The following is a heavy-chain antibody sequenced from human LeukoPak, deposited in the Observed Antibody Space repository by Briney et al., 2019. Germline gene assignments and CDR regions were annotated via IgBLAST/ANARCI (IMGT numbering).Heavy chain of an antibody. J-gene: IGHJ3*02. CDR2: IYPGNSDT. Sequence: GESLKISCKGSGYSFTSYWIGWVRQMPGKGLEWMGIIYPGNSDTTYSPSFQGQVTISADKSISTAYLQWSSLKASDTAIYYCARRGYDSSGYRDAFDIWGQGTMVTVPS. D-gene: IGHD3-22*01. CDR1: GYSFTSYW. CDR3: ARRGYDSSGYRDAFDI. V-gene: IGHV5-51*01.